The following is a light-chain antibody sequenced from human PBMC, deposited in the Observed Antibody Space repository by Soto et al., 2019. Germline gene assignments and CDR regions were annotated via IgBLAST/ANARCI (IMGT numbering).Light chain of an antibody. CDR2: AAS. J-gene: IGKJ1*01. V-gene: IGKV1-27*01. CDR1: QSVNTW. CDR3: QKYNSAPRT. Sequence: DIQMTQSPSTLSASVGARVTITCRASQSVNTWLAWYQQKPGKVPKLLIYAASTLQSGVPSRFSGSGSGTDSTLTISSLQPEDVATYYCQKYNSAPRTFGQGTKVDIK.